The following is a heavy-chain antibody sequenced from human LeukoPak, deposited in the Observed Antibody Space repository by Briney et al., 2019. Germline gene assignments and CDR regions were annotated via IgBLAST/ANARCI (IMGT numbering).Heavy chain of an antibody. Sequence: ASVKVSCKASGYTFTSYDINWVRQATGQGLEWMGWMNPNSGNTGYAQKFQGRVTMTRNTSISTAYMELSSLRSEDTAVYYCARGRGFYDFWSGYQEPNDAFDIWGQGTMVTVSS. CDR3: ARGRGFYDFWSGYQEPNDAFDI. CDR2: MNPNSGNT. V-gene: IGHV1-8*01. J-gene: IGHJ3*02. D-gene: IGHD3-3*01. CDR1: GYTFTSYD.